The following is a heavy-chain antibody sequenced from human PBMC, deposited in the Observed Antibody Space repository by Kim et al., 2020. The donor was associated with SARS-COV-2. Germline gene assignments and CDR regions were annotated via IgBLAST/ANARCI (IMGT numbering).Heavy chain of an antibody. V-gene: IGHV3-30*02. D-gene: IGHD2-8*01. Sequence: DGGKKYYADSVKGRFTISRDNSKNTLDLQMNSLRAEDTAVYYCATAIMGDVWGQGTTVTVSS. CDR3: ATAIMGDV. J-gene: IGHJ6*02. CDR2: DGGKK.